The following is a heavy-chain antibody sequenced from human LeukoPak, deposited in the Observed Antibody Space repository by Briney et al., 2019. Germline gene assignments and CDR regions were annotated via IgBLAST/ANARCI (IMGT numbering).Heavy chain of an antibody. D-gene: IGHD2-2*02. CDR2: INPSGGST. J-gene: IGHJ6*02. V-gene: IGHV1-46*01. CDR1: GYTFTSYG. Sequence: ASVKVSCKASGYTFTSYGISWVRQAPGQGLEWMGIINPSGGSTSYAQKFQGRVTMTRDTSTSTVYMELSSLRSEDTAVYYCARSKLGYCSSTSCYSSFMDVNYGMDVWGQGTTVTVSS. CDR3: ARSKLGYCSSTSCYSSFMDVNYGMDV.